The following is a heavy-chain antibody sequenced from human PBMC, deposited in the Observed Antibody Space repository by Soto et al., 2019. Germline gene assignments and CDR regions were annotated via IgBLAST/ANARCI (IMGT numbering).Heavy chain of an antibody. V-gene: IGHV3-48*01. CDR3: AXVPAAHGHYGMDV. D-gene: IGHD2-2*01. J-gene: IGHJ6*02. CDR2: ISSSSSTI. CDR1: GFSFSSYS. Sequence: EVQLVESGGGLVQPGGSLRLSCAASGFSFSSYSMNWVRQAPGKGLEWVSYISSSSSTIYYVDSVKGRFTISRDNAKXXXXXXXXXXXXXXTXXXXCAXVPAAHGHYGMDVWGQGTTVTVSS.